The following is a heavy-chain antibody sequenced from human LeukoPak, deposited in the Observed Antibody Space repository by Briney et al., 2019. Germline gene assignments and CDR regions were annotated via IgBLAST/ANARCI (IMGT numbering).Heavy chain of an antibody. CDR2: IYSGDNT. CDR3: ARDWGYCSSTSCHVFDY. D-gene: IGHD2-2*01. CDR1: GFTVSSNY. J-gene: IGHJ4*02. Sequence: PGGSLRLSCAASGFTVSSNYMSWVRQAPGKGLEWVSVIYSGDNTDYADSVKGRFTISRDNSKNTLYLHMNSLRAEDTGVYYCARDWGYCSSTSCHVFDYWGQGTLITVSS. V-gene: IGHV3-53*01.